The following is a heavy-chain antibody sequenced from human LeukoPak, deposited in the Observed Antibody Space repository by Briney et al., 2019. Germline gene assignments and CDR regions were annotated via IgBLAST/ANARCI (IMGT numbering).Heavy chain of an antibody. CDR2: INPSGGST. J-gene: IGHJ3*02. D-gene: IGHD6-19*01. CDR1: GYTFTSYY. Sequence: GASVKVSCKASGYTFTSYYMHWVRQAPGQGLEWMGIINPSGGSTSYAQKFQGRVTMTRDTSTSTVYMELSSLRSEDTAVYYCARAPHSSGWYAHDAFDIWGQGTMVTVSS. V-gene: IGHV1-46*01. CDR3: ARAPHSSGWYAHDAFDI.